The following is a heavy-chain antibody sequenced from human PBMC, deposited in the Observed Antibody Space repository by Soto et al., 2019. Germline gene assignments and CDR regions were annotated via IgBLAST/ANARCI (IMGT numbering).Heavy chain of an antibody. CDR3: ARGTYFDY. CDR1: GYTLTTYG. Sequence: VQLVQSGAEVTKPGASVKVSCKASGYTLTTYGVSWVRQAPGQGLEWVGWISAYNDHTNYAQKLQGRVTMTTDTSTSTAYMELRSLRSDDTAVYYCARGTYFDYWGQGTLVTVSS. CDR2: ISAYNDHT. V-gene: IGHV1-18*01. D-gene: IGHD1-1*01. J-gene: IGHJ4*02.